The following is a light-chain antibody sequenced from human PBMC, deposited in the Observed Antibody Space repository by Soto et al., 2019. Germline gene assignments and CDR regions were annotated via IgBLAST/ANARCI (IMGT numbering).Light chain of an antibody. J-gene: IGLJ1*01. CDR2: RKD. Sequence: QSVLPQPPSASGTPGQRVTISCSTSSSRSGSNYVYWYQQLPGTAPKLLIYRKDQRPSGVPDRFSGSKSGTSASLAISGLQSEDEADYYCAKWDDSLRVYVFGTGTKVTVL. CDR1: SSRSGSNY. CDR3: AKWDDSLRVYV. V-gene: IGLV1-47*01.